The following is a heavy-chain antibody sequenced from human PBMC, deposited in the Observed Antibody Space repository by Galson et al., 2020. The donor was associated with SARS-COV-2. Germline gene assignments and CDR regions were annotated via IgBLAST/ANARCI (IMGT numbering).Heavy chain of an antibody. V-gene: IGHV3-11*01. J-gene: IGHJ6*02. D-gene: IGHD2-15*01. CDR1: GFTFSDYY. Sequence: GGSLRLSCAASGFTFSDYYMSWIRQAPGKGLEWVSYISSSGSTIYYADSVKGRFTISRDNAKNSLYLQMNSLRAEDTAVYYCARDTSDCSGGSCYYSYYYYGMDVWGQGTTVTVSS. CDR3: ARDTSDCSGGSCYYSYYYYGMDV. CDR2: ISSSGSTI.